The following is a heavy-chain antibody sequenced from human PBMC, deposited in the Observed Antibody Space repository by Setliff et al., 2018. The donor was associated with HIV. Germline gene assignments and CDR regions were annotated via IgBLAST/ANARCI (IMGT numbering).Heavy chain of an antibody. CDR3: ARDSANGKTANLNYLDV. V-gene: IGHV4-31*03. CDR2: IYYTGST. CDR1: GGSISSRGDY. Sequence: SETLSLTCTVSGGSISSRGDYWSWVRQHPGKGLEWIGYIYYTGSTYSNPSLQSRVRISVDTSKNQFSLRLNSVTAADTAVYYCARDSANGKTANLNYLDVRGKGTTVTVSS. J-gene: IGHJ6*03. D-gene: IGHD2-8*01.